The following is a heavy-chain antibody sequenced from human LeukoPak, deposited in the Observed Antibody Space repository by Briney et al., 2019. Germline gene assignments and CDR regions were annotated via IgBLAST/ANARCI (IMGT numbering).Heavy chain of an antibody. CDR2: IYYSGST. Sequence: SETLSLTCTVSAGSISSFYWRWIRQPPGKGLEWIGFIYYSGSTRYNPSLKSRVTISVDTSKNQFSLKLSSVTAADTAVYYCARDLELERDRWNYFESWGQGTLVTVSS. CDR1: AGSISSFY. CDR3: ARDLELERDRWNYFES. J-gene: IGHJ4*02. V-gene: IGHV4-59*01. D-gene: IGHD1-1*01.